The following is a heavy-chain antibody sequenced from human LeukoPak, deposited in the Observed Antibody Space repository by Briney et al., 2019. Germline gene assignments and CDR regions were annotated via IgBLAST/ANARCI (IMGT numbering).Heavy chain of an antibody. CDR2: INQDASTK. D-gene: IGHD1-26*01. J-gene: IGHJ4*02. V-gene: IGHV3-7*01. Sequence: GGSLRLSCAASGFTFSNTWMAWVRQAPGKGLERVANINQDASTKHYVDSVKGRFTISRDNAKNSLYLQMNSLRAEDTAVYYCARDQSGSLDYWGQGTLVIVSS. CDR3: ARDQSGSLDY. CDR1: GFTFSNTW.